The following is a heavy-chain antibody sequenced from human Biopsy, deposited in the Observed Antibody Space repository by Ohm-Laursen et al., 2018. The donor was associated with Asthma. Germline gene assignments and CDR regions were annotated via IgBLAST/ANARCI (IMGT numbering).Heavy chain of an antibody. J-gene: IGHJ6*02. CDR1: GYTFNSAG. CDR3: ARAVDYSHYYGIDV. Sequence: ATVKISCKTSGYTFNSAGITWVRQAPGQGLEWMGWIGVYNGNTKVAQKLQDRATMITDTSTSTAYMELRSLRSDDTAVYFCARAVDYSHYYGIDVWGQGTTVTVS. V-gene: IGHV1-18*01. CDR2: IGVYNGNT. D-gene: IGHD3-10*01.